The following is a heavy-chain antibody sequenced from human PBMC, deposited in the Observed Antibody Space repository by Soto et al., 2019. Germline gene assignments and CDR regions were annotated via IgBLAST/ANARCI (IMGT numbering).Heavy chain of an antibody. Sequence: ASVKVSCEASGGSFSSYAISWVRQAPGQGLEWMGGIIPIFGTANYAQKFQGRVTITADESTSTAYMELSSLRSEDTAVYYCARGANPTWIQLWSDYFDYWGQGTLVTVSS. V-gene: IGHV1-69*13. CDR1: GGSFSSYA. CDR3: ARGANPTWIQLWSDYFDY. CDR2: IIPIFGTA. J-gene: IGHJ4*02. D-gene: IGHD5-18*01.